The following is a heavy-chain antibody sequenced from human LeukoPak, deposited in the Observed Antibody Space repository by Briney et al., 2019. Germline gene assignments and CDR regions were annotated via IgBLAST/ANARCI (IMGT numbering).Heavy chain of an antibody. D-gene: IGHD3-22*01. V-gene: IGHV4-59*01. CDR3: ARAPYYYDSSGYMRAFDI. CDR1: GVSISNYY. J-gene: IGHJ3*02. Sequence: PSETLSLTCTVSGVSISNYYWSWIRQPPGKGLEWIGYIYYSGSTNYNPSLKSRVTISVDTSKNQFSLKLSSVTAADTAVYYCARAPYYYDSSGYMRAFDIWGQGTMVTVSS. CDR2: IYYSGST.